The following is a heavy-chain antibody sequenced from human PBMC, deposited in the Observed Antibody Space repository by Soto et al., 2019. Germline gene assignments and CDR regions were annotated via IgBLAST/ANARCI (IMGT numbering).Heavy chain of an antibody. CDR3: AAGGLAYCGGDCYSFDY. J-gene: IGHJ4*02. V-gene: IGHV4-61*01. D-gene: IGHD2-21*01. CDR1: GGSVSSGSYY. Sequence: SETLSLTCTVSGGSVSSGSYYWSWIRQPTGKGREWIGYIYYSGSTNYNPSLKSRVTISVDTSKNQFSLKLSSVTAADTAVYYCAAGGLAYCGGDCYSFDYWGQGTLVTVSS. CDR2: IYYSGST.